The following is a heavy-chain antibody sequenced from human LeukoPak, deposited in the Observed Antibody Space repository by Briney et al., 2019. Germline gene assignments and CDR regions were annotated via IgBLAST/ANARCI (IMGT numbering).Heavy chain of an antibody. Sequence: LRTLCLTSAVYVGSSTGYYCSWVREPPGTGLEWRGEIGHSGIVNYHPSLKSRVTISVDTSKNQFSPKLSPVTAADTAVYYCARGRRNWFDPWGQGTLVTVSS. J-gene: IGHJ5*02. CDR1: VGSSTGYY. CDR2: IGHSGIV. CDR3: ARGRRNWFDP. V-gene: IGHV4-34*01.